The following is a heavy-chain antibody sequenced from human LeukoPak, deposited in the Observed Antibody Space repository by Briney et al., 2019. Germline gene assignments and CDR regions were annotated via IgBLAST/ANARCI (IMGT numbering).Heavy chain of an antibody. Sequence: SETLSLTCAVYGGSFSGYYWSWIRQPPGKGLEWIGEINHSGSTNYNPSLKSRVTISVDTSKNQFSLKLSSVTAADTAVYYCARELVEMATPREYYYYYMDVWGKGTTVTVSS. CDR2: INHSGST. V-gene: IGHV4-34*01. J-gene: IGHJ6*03. D-gene: IGHD5-24*01. CDR3: ARELVEMATPREYYYYYMDV. CDR1: GGSFSGYY.